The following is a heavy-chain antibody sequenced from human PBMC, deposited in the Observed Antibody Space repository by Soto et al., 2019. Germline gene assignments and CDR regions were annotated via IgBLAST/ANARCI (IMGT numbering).Heavy chain of an antibody. V-gene: IGHV4-34*01. CDR2: INHSGST. J-gene: IGHJ4*02. CDR1: GGSFSGYY. Sequence: PSETLSLTCAVYGGSFSGYYWSWIRQPPGKGLEWIGEINHSGSTNYNPSLKSRVTISLDTSKNQFSLKLSSVTAADTAVYYCARDSIAAAGSDYWGQGTLVTVSS. CDR3: ARDSIAAAGSDY. D-gene: IGHD6-13*01.